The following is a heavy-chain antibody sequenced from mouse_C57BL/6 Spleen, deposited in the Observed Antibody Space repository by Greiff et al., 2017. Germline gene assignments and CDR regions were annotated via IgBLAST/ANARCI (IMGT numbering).Heavy chain of an antibody. CDR2: ISYDGSN. V-gene: IGHV3-6*01. Sequence: ESGPGLVKPSQSLSLTCSVTGYSITSGYYWNWIRQFPGNKLEWMGYISYDGSNNYNPSLKNRISITRDTSKNQFFLKLNSVTTEDTATYYCASGTGAPYYFDYWGQGTTLTVSS. CDR1: GYSITSGYY. D-gene: IGHD4-1*01. J-gene: IGHJ2*01. CDR3: ASGTGAPYYFDY.